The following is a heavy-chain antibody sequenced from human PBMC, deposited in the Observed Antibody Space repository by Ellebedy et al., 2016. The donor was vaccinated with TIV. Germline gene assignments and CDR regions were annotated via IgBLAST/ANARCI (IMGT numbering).Heavy chain of an antibody. J-gene: IGHJ4*02. V-gene: IGHV4-31*03. CDR2: IYSGGST. D-gene: IGHD6-19*01. Sequence: SETLSLXXTISGASISDVGSYWSWIRQLPGKGLEWIGYIYSGGSTYYSPSLKSRVTISLDTSKNQFSLKLTSVTAADTAVYYCARGIEQWLTYWGQGTLVTVSS. CDR1: GASISDVGSY. CDR3: ARGIEQWLTY.